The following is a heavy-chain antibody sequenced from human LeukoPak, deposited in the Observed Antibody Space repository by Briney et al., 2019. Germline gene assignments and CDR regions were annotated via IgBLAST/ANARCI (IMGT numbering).Heavy chain of an antibody. J-gene: IGHJ6*03. V-gene: IGHV4-61*02. CDR2: IYTSGST. CDR3: ARYSGLYYYYMDV. Sequence: SETLSLTCTVSGGSISSSSYYWSWIRQPAGKGLEWIGRIYTSGSTNYNPSLKSRVTMSVDTSKNQFSLKLSSVTAADTAVYYCARYSGLYYYYMDVWGKGTTVTISS. D-gene: IGHD1-26*01. CDR1: GGSISSSSYY.